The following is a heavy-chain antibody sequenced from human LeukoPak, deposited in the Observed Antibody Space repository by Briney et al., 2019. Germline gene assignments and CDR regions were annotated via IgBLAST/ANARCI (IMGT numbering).Heavy chain of an antibody. CDR2: INPYNNDT. Sequence: ASVKVSCKASGYPFTGFSVHWVRQAPGQGPEWMGWINPYNNDTDYSLKFQGRVTMTRDTSMSTAYMELSRLRPDDTAVYFCARAMTGGTYSLLVGHWGQGTLVTVSS. CDR3: ARAMTGGTYSLLVGH. CDR1: GYPFTGFS. D-gene: IGHD1-26*01. V-gene: IGHV1-2*02. J-gene: IGHJ4*02.